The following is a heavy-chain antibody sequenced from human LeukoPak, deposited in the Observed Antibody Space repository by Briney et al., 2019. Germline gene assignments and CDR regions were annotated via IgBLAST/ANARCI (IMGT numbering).Heavy chain of an antibody. V-gene: IGHV3-7*01. D-gene: IGHD6-13*01. CDR3: ARDPGSSSFDY. CDR1: GFTFCSVY. Sequence: GGSLRLSCAASGFTFCSVYMSWVGQAPGKGPEFVANINQDGSVKNYVDSVKGRFTISRDNAKNSLYLQMNSLRAEDTAVYYCARDPGSSSFDYWGQGTLVTVSS. J-gene: IGHJ4*02. CDR2: INQDGSVK.